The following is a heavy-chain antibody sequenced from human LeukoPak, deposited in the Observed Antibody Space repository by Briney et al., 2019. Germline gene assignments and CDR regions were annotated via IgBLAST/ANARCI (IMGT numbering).Heavy chain of an antibody. CDR1: GFTFSGSA. V-gene: IGHV3-73*01. Sequence: GGSLKLSCAASGFTFSGSAMHWVRQASGKGLEGVGRIRSKANSYATAYAASVKGRFTISRDDSKNTAYQQMNSLNTEDTAVYYCTRHVDTAMDYWGQGTLVTVSS. J-gene: IGHJ4*02. CDR3: TRHVDTAMDY. D-gene: IGHD5-18*01. CDR2: IRSKANSYAT.